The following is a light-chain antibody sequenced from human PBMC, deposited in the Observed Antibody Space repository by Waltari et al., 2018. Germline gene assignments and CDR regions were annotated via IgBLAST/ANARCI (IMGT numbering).Light chain of an antibody. CDR2: DVS. Sequence: WYQQHPGRAPKLMIYDVSKRPSGVPDRFSGSKSDSTASLTISGLQAEDEADYYCCSYAATYTLLFGGGTKLTVL. CDR3: CSYAATYTLL. V-gene: IGLV2-11*03. J-gene: IGLJ3*02.